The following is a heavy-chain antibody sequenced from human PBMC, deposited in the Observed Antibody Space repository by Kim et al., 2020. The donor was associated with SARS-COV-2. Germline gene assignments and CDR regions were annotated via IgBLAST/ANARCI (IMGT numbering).Heavy chain of an antibody. CDR3: AKVDGTAKVFGRGMDV. Sequence: GGSLRLSCTGSGFTFPGFTFSDFGMHWVRQAPGKGLEWVAVISYDGSLKFYGESGKGRFIISRENSKNELYLKVNRLRPEDTAVYYCAKVDGTAKVFGRGMDVWGQGTTVIVSS. D-gene: IGHD3-3*01. J-gene: IGHJ6*02. CDR2: ISYDGSLK. V-gene: IGHV3-30*18. CDR1: GFTFPGFTFSDFG.